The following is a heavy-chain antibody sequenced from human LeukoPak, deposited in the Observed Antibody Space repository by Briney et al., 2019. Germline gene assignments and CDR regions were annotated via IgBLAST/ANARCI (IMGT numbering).Heavy chain of an antibody. D-gene: IGHD1-1*01. CDR1: GGDISRGGYN. CDR3: AVLSWNPRNWFDP. V-gene: IGHV4-31*03. Sequence: SQTLSLTCTVSGGDISRGGYNWSWVRQHPGKGLEWIGYIYYSGSTYYNPSLKSRVTISVDTSKNQFSLKLSSVTAADTAVYYCAVLSWNPRNWFDPWGQGTLVTVSS. J-gene: IGHJ5*02. CDR2: IYYSGST.